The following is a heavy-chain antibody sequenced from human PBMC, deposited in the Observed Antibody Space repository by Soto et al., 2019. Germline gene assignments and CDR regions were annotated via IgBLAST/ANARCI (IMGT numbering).Heavy chain of an antibody. D-gene: IGHD6-13*01. J-gene: IGHJ3*02. Sequence: QVQLVQSGAEVKKPGSSVKVSCKASGGTFSTYTITWVRQAPGQGLEWMVGITVVFATSNYARNFQGRVTITADGSTSTAYMELSGLRSDDTAVYYCAREGYTPGTFDIWGQGTMVTVSS. CDR2: ITVVFATS. CDR3: AREGYTPGTFDI. V-gene: IGHV1-69*01. CDR1: GGTFSTYT.